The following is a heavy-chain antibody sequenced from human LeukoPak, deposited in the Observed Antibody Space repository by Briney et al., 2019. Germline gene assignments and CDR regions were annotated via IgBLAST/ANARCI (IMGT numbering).Heavy chain of an antibody. CDR1: IGSFRGYY. CDR2: INLSGTI. CDR3: ARPRRRYCSSTSCYVDGFPAFDI. D-gene: IGHD2-2*01. Sequence: SETLSLTCAVYIGSFRGYYWSWIRQTPGKGLEWIAEINLSGTINWNPSLKRRVTISLDTSKNQFSLKLSSVTAADTAVYYCARPRRRYCSSTSCYVDGFPAFDIWGQGTMVTVSS. V-gene: IGHV4-34*01. J-gene: IGHJ3*02.